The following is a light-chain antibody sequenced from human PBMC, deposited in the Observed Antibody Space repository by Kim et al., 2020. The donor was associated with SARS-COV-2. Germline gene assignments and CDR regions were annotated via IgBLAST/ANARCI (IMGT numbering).Light chain of an antibody. Sequence: DIQMTQSPSSLSASVGDRVTITCRASQSIGNSLDWYQQKPGKAPQLLIYAASSLQCGVPSRFSGSGSGTEFTLTISSLQPEDFATYYCQQSYSTPRTFGGGTKVDIK. J-gene: IGKJ4*02. CDR2: AAS. CDR3: QQSYSTPRT. V-gene: IGKV1-39*01. CDR1: QSIGNS.